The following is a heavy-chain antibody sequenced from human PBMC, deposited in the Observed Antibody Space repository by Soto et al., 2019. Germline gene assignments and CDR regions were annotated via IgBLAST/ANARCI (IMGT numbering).Heavy chain of an antibody. V-gene: IGHV3-13*01. CDR1: GFTFSGFD. D-gene: IGHD2-21*01. J-gene: IGHJ4*01. CDR2: IGTAGDT. Sequence: RRLSCEASGFTFSGFDMHWVRQPTGKGLEWVSTIGTAGDTYYAVSVKGRFTISRDNAKNSLSLQMNSLRAGDTAVYFCARGQEVCAPFFASWGPETTVNVSS. CDR3: ARGQEVCAPFFAS.